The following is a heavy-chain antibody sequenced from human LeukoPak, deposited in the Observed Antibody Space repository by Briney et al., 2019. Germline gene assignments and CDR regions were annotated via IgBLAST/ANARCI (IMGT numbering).Heavy chain of an antibody. D-gene: IGHD3-9*01. CDR1: GFTFSSYW. CDR3: ARGSHYDILTGYSYYFDY. CDR2: INSDGSST. J-gene: IGHJ4*02. Sequence: GGSLRLSCAASGFTFSSYWMHWVRQAPGKGLVWVSRINSDGSSTSYADSVKGRFTISRDNAKNTLYLQMNSLRAEDTAVYYCARGSHYDILTGYSYYFDYWGQGTLVTVSS. V-gene: IGHV3-74*01.